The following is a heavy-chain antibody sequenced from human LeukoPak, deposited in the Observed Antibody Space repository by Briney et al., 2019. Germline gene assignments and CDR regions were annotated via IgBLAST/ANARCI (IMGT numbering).Heavy chain of an antibody. Sequence: ASVKVSCKASGYTFTSYGISWVRQAPGQGLEWMGWISAYNGNTNYAQKLQGRVTMTTDTSTSTAYMELRSLRSDDTAVYYCARPIAAAGPHLYYYYGMDVWGQGTTVTVSS. CDR1: GYTFTSYG. V-gene: IGHV1-18*01. CDR3: ARPIAAAGPHLYYYYGMDV. D-gene: IGHD6-13*01. J-gene: IGHJ6*02. CDR2: ISAYNGNT.